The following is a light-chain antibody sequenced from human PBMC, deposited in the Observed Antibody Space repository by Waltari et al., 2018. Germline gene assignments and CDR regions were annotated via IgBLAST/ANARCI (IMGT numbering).Light chain of an antibody. Sequence: DIQITQSPSSLSASVGDGVTITCQTSQRLSNYLNWYQQKPWKAPNLLIYSASTLQSGVPSRFSGSGSGTDFTLTINNLQPEDFATYYCQQSHSFPFTFGQGTRVEI. CDR3: QQSHSFPFT. J-gene: IGKJ5*01. V-gene: IGKV1-39*01. CDR2: SAS. CDR1: QRLSNY.